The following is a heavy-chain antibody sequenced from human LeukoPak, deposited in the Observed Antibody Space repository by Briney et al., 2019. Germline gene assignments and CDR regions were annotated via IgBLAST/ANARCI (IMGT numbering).Heavy chain of an antibody. CDR2: IYYSGST. J-gene: IGHJ4*02. D-gene: IGHD1-26*01. Sequence: SETLSLTCTVSSYSISSGYYWGWIRQPPGKGLEWIGYIYYSGSTNYNPSLKSRVTISVDTSKNQFSLQLNSVTPEDTAVYYCAREWYSGSYPDFDYWGQGTLVTVSS. CDR1: SYSISSGYY. V-gene: IGHV4-38-2*02. CDR3: AREWYSGSYPDFDY.